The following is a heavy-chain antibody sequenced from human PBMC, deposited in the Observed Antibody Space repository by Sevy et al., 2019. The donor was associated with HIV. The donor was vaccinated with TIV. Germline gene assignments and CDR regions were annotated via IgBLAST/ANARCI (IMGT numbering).Heavy chain of an antibody. J-gene: IGHJ6*02. CDR2: ISYNGNNK. D-gene: IGHD2-2*01. CDR1: GFTFSFYA. CDR3: AREGLVPTATPDRYYFYGMDI. V-gene: IGHV3-30*04. Sequence: GESLKISCVGSGFTFSFYAMHWVRQAPGKGLEWVAVISYNGNNKKYADSVKGRFTISRDNSKNTVYLQMNSLRGEDTAAYYCAREGLVPTATPDRYYFYGMDIWGQGTTVTVSS.